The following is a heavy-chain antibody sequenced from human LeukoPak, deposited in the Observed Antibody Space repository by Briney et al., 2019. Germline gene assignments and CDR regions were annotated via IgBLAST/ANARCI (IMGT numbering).Heavy chain of an antibody. CDR1: GGSISSYY. CDR2: IYYSGST. J-gene: IGHJ6*04. D-gene: IGHD6-13*01. V-gene: IGHV4-59*01. CDR3: ARGSAAAGYYYYYYGMDV. Sequence: SETPSLTCTVSGGSISSYYWSWIRQPPGKGLEWIGYIYYSGSTNYNPSLKSRVTISVDTSKNQFSLKLSSVTAADTAVYYCARGSAAAGYYYYYYGMDVWGKGTTVTVSS.